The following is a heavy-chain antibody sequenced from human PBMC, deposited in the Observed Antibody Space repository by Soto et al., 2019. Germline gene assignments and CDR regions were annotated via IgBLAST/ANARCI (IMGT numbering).Heavy chain of an antibody. J-gene: IGHJ6*02. V-gene: IGHV1-69*01. CDR3: AAELGFVKLSVV. CDR2: IIPLFGTT. Sequence: QVQVVQSGVEVRRPGSSVKGSCKASGDTFKNCVISWVRQAPGQGLEWMGGIIPLFGTTDFAQRFQGRLTSTTAEYTTTAYMALSRLRSEATATYYCAAELGFVKLSVVWVQGPTVIVSS. D-gene: IGHD7-27*01. CDR1: GDTFKNCV.